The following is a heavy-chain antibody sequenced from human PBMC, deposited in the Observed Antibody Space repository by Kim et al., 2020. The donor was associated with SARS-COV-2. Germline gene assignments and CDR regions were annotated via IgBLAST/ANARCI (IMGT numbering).Heavy chain of an antibody. J-gene: IGHJ4*02. Sequence: ASVKVSCKVSGYTLTELSMHWVRQAPGKGLEWMGGFDPEDGETIYAQKFQGRVTMTEDTSTDTAYMELSSLRSEDTAVYYCATDIPGYSSGWYGFSVWGQGTLVTVSS. CDR2: FDPEDGET. CDR1: GYTLTELS. D-gene: IGHD6-19*01. CDR3: ATDIPGYSSGWYGFSV. V-gene: IGHV1-24*01.